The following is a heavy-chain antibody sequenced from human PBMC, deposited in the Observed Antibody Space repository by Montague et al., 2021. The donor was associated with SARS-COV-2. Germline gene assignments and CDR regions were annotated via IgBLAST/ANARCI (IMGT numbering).Heavy chain of an antibody. Sequence: PALVKPTQTLTLTCTFSGFSLSTSGVGVGWIRQPPGKALEWLALIYWDDDKRYSPSLKSRLTITKDTSKNQVVLTMTNMDPVDTATYYCAHRRYESNGDAFDFWGQGTVVIVSA. CDR2: IYWDDDK. D-gene: IGHD3-22*01. CDR3: AHRRYESNGDAFDF. V-gene: IGHV2-5*02. CDR1: GFSLSTSGVG. J-gene: IGHJ3*01.